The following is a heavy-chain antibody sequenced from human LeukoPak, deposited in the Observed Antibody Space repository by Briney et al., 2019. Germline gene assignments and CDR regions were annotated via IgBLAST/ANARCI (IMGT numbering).Heavy chain of an antibody. J-gene: IGHJ6*02. Sequence: GGSLRLSCAASGFTFSSYAMSWVRQAPGKGLQWVSAISGTGGTTYYADSEKGRFTISRDNSKNTLYLQMNSLRAEDTALYYCAKDGQQLVNHYGLDVWGQGTTVTVSS. CDR2: ISGTGGTT. V-gene: IGHV3-23*01. CDR3: AKDGQQLVNHYGLDV. CDR1: GFTFSSYA. D-gene: IGHD6-13*01.